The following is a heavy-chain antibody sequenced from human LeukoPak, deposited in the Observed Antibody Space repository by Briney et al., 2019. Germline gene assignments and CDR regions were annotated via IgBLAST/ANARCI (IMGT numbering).Heavy chain of an antibody. CDR3: ARERWELYFDC. CDR2: INHSGST. CDR1: GGSFSGYY. V-gene: IGHV4-34*01. Sequence: SETLSLTCAVYGGSFSGYYWSWIRQPPGKGLEWIGEINHSGSTNYNPSLKSRVTISVDTSKNQFSLKLSSVTAADTAVYYCARERWELYFDCWGQGTLVTVSS. D-gene: IGHD1-26*01. J-gene: IGHJ4*02.